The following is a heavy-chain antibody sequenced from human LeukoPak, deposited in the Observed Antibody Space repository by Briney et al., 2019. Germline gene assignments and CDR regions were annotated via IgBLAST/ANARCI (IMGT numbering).Heavy chain of an antibody. D-gene: IGHD4-17*01. J-gene: IGHJ4*02. CDR1: GGSISSGSYY. Sequence: SQTLSLTCTVSGGSISSGSYYWSWIRQPAGKGLEWIGRIYTSGSTNYNPSLKSRVTISVDTSKNQFSLKLSSVTAADTAVYYCARDSLSDSGVDYWGQGTLVTVSS. CDR3: ARDSLSDSGVDY. CDR2: IYTSGST. V-gene: IGHV4-61*02.